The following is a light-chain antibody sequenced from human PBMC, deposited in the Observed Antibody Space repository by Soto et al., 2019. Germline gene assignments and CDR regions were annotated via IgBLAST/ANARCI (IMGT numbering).Light chain of an antibody. J-gene: IGKJ1*01. CDR3: QRSYSMPRT. CDR2: AAS. V-gene: IGKV1-39*01. Sequence: DIQITQSPSSLSASIGDRITSTSMASQSISNYLNWDQQQPWKATKLLIYAASSLQSGATSRFSGSGSGTDFPLTISSLQPEDFATYSCQRSYSMPRTFGQGTKVDIK. CDR1: QSISNY.